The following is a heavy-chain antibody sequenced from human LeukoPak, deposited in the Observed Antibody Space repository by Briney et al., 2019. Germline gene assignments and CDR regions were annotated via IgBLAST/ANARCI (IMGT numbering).Heavy chain of an antibody. Sequence: GGSLRLSCAASGFTFSSYAMHWVRQAPGKGLEWVAVISYDGSNKYYADSVKGRFTISRDNSKNTLYLQMNSLRAEDTAVYYCARGVQDVWGKGTTVTVSS. V-gene: IGHV3-30-3*01. CDR3: ARGVQDV. CDR2: ISYDGSNK. J-gene: IGHJ6*04. CDR1: GFTFSSYA.